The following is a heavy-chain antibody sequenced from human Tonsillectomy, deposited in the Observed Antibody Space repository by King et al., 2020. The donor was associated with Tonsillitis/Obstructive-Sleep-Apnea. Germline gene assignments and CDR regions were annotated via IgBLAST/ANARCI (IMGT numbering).Heavy chain of an antibody. J-gene: IGHJ4*02. V-gene: IGHV3-11*05. CDR1: GFTFSDYY. CDR2: ISSSSSYT. Sequence: VQLVESGGGLVKPGGSLRLSCAASGFTFSDYYMSWIRQAPGKGLEWVSYISSSSSYTNYADSVKGRFTISRDNAKNSLYLQMNSLRAEDTAVYYCARELESYYGSGSYGYWGQGTLVTVSS. D-gene: IGHD3-10*01. CDR3: ARELESYYGSGSYGY.